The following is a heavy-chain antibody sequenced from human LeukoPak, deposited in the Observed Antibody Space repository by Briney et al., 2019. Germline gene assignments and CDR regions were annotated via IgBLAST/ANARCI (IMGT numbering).Heavy chain of an antibody. CDR1: GFTFGAYG. CDR2: VWYDGSNP. D-gene: IGHD6-25*01. J-gene: IGHJ4*02. V-gene: IGHV3-33*01. CDR3: ARSSGTGTFSY. Sequence: QAGGSLRLSSAASGFTFGAYGMHWVRQAPGKGLEWVAVVWYDGSNPYYGDSVKGRFTVSRDNSRETLYLEMKSLRVEDTAVYYCARSSGTGTFSYWGQGTLVTVSS.